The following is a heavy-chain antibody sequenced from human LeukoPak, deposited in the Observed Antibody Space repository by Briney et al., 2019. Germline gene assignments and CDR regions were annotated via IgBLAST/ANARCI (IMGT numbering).Heavy chain of an antibody. V-gene: IGHV3-23*01. D-gene: IGHD3-10*01. CDR2: ISGSGGST. Sequence: GGTLRLSCAASGFTFSSYGMSWVRQAPGKGLEWVSAISGSGGSTYYADSVKGRFTISRDNSKNTLYLQMNSLRAEDTAVYYCAKGTYYYGSGSYGYWGQGTLVTVSS. J-gene: IGHJ4*02. CDR1: GFTFSSYG. CDR3: AKGTYYYGSGSYGY.